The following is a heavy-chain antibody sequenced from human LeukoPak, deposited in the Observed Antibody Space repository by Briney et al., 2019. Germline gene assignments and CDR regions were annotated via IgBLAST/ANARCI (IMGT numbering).Heavy chain of an antibody. CDR2: INPNSGGT. V-gene: IGHV1-2*02. CDR1: GYTFTGYY. Sequence: ASVKVSCKASGYTFTGYYMHWVRQAPGQGLEWMGWINPNSGGTNCAQKFQGRVTMTRDTSTSTAYMELSRLRSDDTAVYYCARGPHGRIYDILTGFDYWGQGTLVTVSS. J-gene: IGHJ4*02. D-gene: IGHD3-9*01. CDR3: ARGPHGRIYDILTGFDY.